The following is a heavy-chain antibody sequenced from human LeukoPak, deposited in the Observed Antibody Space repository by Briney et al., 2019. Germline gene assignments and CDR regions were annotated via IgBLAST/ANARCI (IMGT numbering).Heavy chain of an antibody. CDR3: ARGGGDTYDDPYYFDY. Sequence: ASVKVSCKASGYTFTSYDINWVRQATGQGLEWMGWMNPNSGNTGYAQKFQGRVTMTRNTSISTAYMELSSLRSEDTAVYYCARGGGDTYDDPYYFDYWGQGTLVTVSS. CDR1: GYTFTSYD. D-gene: IGHD3-3*01. J-gene: IGHJ4*02. V-gene: IGHV1-8*01. CDR2: MNPNSGNT.